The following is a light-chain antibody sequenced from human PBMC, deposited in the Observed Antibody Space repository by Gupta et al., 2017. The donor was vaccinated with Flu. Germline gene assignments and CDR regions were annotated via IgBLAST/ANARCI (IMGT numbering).Light chain of an antibody. CDR1: RTVLYSSNNQNY. J-gene: IGKJ4*01. Sequence: SLSGRATINCKSSRTVLYSSNNQNYIAWFQQKPRQPPKMLIYWASTRASGVPDRFSGSGSGTDFTLTISGLQAEDVAIYYCQQYYNTPLTFGGGTQVEIK. V-gene: IGKV4-1*01. CDR2: WAS. CDR3: QQYYNTPLT.